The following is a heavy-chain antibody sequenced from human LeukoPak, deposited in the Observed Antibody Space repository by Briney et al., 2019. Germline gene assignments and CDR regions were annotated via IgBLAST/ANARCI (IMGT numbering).Heavy chain of an antibody. CDR1: GYTFTSYA. CDR3: ARDLYSSGWPGENWFDP. D-gene: IGHD6-19*01. Sequence: ASVKVSCKASGYTFTSYAMHWVRQAPGQRLEWMGWINAGNGNTKYSQKFQGRVTITRDTSASTAYMELSSLRSEDTAVYYCARDLYSSGWPGENWFDPWGQGTLVTVSS. J-gene: IGHJ5*02. CDR2: INAGNGNT. V-gene: IGHV1-3*01.